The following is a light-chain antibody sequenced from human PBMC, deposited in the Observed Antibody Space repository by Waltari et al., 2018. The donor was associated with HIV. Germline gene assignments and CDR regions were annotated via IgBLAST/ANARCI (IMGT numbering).Light chain of an antibody. V-gene: IGLV2-14*01. CDR3: SSYTTRSGI. Sequence: QSALTQPAPVSGSPGQSINIPCPGNSSDVGGYNLVSWYQQHPGKAPNRMIYDVSKRPSGVSNRFSGSKSGNTASLTISGLQAEDEADYYCSSYTTRSGIFGTGTKVTVL. CDR1: SSDVGGYNL. J-gene: IGLJ1*01. CDR2: DVS.